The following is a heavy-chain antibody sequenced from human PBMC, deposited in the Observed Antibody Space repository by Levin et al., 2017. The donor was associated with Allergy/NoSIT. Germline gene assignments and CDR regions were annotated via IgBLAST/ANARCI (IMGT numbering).Heavy chain of an antibody. Sequence: GGSLRLSCAASGFTFSSYGMHWVRQAPGKGLEWVAVIWYDGSNKYYADSVKGRFTISRDNSKNTLYLQMDSLRAEDTAVYYCARSHSPFYGDPYYYAVDVWGQGTTVTVSS. V-gene: IGHV3-33*01. D-gene: IGHD4-17*01. J-gene: IGHJ6*02. CDR2: IWYDGSNK. CDR3: ARSHSPFYGDPYYYAVDV. CDR1: GFTFSSYG.